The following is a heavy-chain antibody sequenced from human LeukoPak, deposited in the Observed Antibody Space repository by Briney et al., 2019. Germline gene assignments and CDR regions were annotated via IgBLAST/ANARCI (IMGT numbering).Heavy chain of an antibody. V-gene: IGHV1-8*03. Sequence: GASVKVSCKASGYTFTSYDINWVRQATGQGLEWMGWMNPNSGNTGYAQKFQGRVTITRNTSISTAYMELSSPRSEDTAVYYCARDRSPERYFDYWGQGTLVTVSS. CDR3: ARDRSPERYFDY. CDR2: MNPNSGNT. J-gene: IGHJ4*02. CDR1: GYTFTSYD.